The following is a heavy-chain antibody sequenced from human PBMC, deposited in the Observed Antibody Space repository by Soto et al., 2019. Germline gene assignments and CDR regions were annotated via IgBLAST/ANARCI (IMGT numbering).Heavy chain of an antibody. CDR3: AKDLRRLRDYGTSKAPRFDY. CDR2: ISYDGSNK. D-gene: IGHD4-17*01. V-gene: IGHV3-30-3*01. CDR1: GFTFSSYA. Sequence: GGSLRLSCAASGFTFSSYAMHWVRQAPGKGLEWVAVISYDGSNKYYADSVKGRFTISRDNSKNTLYLQMNSLRAEDTAVYYCAKDLRRLRDYGTSKAPRFDYWGQGTLVTVSS. J-gene: IGHJ4*02.